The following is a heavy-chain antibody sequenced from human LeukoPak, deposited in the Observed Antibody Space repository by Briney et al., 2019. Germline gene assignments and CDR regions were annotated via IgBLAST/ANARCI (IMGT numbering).Heavy chain of an antibody. CDR2: ISGSGGST. D-gene: IGHD3-3*01. Sequence: GGSLRLSCAASGFTFSSYAMSRVRQAPGKGLEWVSAISGSGGSTYYADSVKGRFTISRDNSKNTLYLQMNSLRAEDTAVYYCAKLFGVVATRASDYWGQGTLVTVSS. V-gene: IGHV3-23*01. CDR3: AKLFGVVATRASDY. CDR1: GFTFSSYA. J-gene: IGHJ4*02.